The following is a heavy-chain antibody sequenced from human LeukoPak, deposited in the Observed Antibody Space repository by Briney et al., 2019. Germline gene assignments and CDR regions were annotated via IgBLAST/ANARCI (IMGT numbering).Heavy chain of an antibody. V-gene: IGHV5-51*01. CDR1: GYSFTSYW. D-gene: IGHD6-19*01. J-gene: IGHJ4*02. CDR2: IYPGDSDT. Sequence: GESLKISCKGSGYSFTSYWIGWVRQMPGKGLEWMGVIYPGDSDTRYSLSFQGQVTISVDKSSSTAYLQWSSLKDSDTAMYYCARPRGSGPGMAYFDYWGQGTLVTVSS. CDR3: ARPRGSGPGMAYFDY.